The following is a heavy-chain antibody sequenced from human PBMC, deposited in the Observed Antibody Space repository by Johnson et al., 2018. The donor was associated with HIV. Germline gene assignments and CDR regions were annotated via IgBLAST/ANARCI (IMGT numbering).Heavy chain of an antibody. J-gene: IGHJ3*02. CDR1: GFTFSSYD. D-gene: IGHD3-22*01. CDR2: IGTAVDT. V-gene: IGHV3-13*01. CDR3: AKDMRSLAYYYDSSGYNAFDI. Sequence: EQLVESGGGLVQPGGSLRLSCAASGFTFSSYDMHWVRQATGKGLEWVSTIGTAVDTYYPGSVKGRFTISRENAKNSLYLQMNSLRAEDTAVYYCAKDMRSLAYYYDSSGYNAFDIWGQGTMVTVSS.